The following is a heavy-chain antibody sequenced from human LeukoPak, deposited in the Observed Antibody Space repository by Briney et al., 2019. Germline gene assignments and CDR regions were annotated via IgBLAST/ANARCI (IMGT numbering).Heavy chain of an antibody. CDR2: ISSSSSYI. V-gene: IGHV3-21*01. Sequence: GGSLRLSCAASGFTFSSYSMNWVRQAPGKGLEWVSSISSSSSYIYYVDSVKGRFTISRDNAKNSLSLQMTRLRAEDTAVYSCARGSNGDYLPFDYWGQGTLVTVSS. J-gene: IGHJ4*02. CDR3: ARGSNGDYLPFDY. CDR1: GFTFSSYS. D-gene: IGHD4-17*01.